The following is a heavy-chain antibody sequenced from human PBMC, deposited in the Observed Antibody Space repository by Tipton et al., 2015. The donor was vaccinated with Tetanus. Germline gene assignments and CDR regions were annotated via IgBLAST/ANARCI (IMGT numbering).Heavy chain of an antibody. D-gene: IGHD3-9*01. CDR1: GGSVSSGSYY. V-gene: IGHV4-61*01. Sequence: TLSLTCTVSGGSVSSGSYYWSWVRQPPGKGLEWVGYIYHSGSAYYKPSLKSRATISVDTSKKQFSLKMTSVTPADTAVYFCARDNGYDIVNGYSARQYAMDVWGRGTAVTVSS. CDR2: IYHSGSA. CDR3: ARDNGYDIVNGYSARQYAMDV. J-gene: IGHJ6*02.